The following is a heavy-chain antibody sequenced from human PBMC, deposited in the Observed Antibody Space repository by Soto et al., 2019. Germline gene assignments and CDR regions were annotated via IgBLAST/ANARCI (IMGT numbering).Heavy chain of an antibody. CDR1: GYTFTSYG. V-gene: IGHV1-18*01. D-gene: IGHD3-22*01. J-gene: IGHJ4*02. CDR3: AREDSSGYKGGCRY. CDR2: ISAYNGNT. Sequence: QVQLVQSGAEVKKPGASVKVSCKASGYTFTSYGISWVRQAPGQGLEWMGWISAYNGNTNYAQKLQGRVTMTTDTATRTAYMELRRLRSDDTAVYYCAREDSSGYKGGCRYWGQGTLVTVSS.